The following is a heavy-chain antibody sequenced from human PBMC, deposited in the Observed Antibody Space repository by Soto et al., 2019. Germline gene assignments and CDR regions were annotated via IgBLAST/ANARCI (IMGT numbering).Heavy chain of an antibody. CDR1: GYSFTSYW. CDR2: IYPGDSDT. D-gene: IGHD1-1*01. V-gene: IGHV5-51*01. Sequence: GESLKISCKGSGYSFTSYWVGWVRQMPGKGLEWMGIIYPGDSDTRYSPSFQGQVTISADKSISTAYLQWSSLKASDTAMYYCARLGELEREDTDVWGQGTTVTVSS. J-gene: IGHJ6*02. CDR3: ARLGELEREDTDV.